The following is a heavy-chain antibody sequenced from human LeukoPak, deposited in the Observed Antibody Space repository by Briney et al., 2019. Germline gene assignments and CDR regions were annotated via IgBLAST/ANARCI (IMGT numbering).Heavy chain of an antibody. J-gene: IGHJ4*02. D-gene: IGHD3-10*01. Sequence: ASVKVSCKASGYTFTSYGISWVRQAPGQGLEWMGWINPNSGGTNYAQKFQGRVTMTRDTSISTAYMELSRLRSDDTAVYYCATPSGEYYYGSGSYYSPTSFDYWGQGTLVTVSS. CDR1: GYTFTSYG. CDR2: INPNSGGT. CDR3: ATPSGEYYYGSGSYYSPTSFDY. V-gene: IGHV1-2*02.